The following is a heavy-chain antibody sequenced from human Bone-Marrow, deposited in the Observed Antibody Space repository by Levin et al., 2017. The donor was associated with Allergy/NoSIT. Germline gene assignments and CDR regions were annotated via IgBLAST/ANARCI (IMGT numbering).Heavy chain of an antibody. J-gene: IGHJ4*02. Sequence: GGSLRLSCAASGFTFSSYGMHWVRQAPGKGLEWVAVISHDGSNKYYADSVKGRFTISRDKSRNTVYLQMNSLRVEDTAVYYCAKVTYYDSSGYLDNWGQGTLVTVSS. CDR3: AKVTYYDSSGYLDN. CDR2: ISHDGSNK. V-gene: IGHV3-30*18. D-gene: IGHD3-22*01. CDR1: GFTFSSYG.